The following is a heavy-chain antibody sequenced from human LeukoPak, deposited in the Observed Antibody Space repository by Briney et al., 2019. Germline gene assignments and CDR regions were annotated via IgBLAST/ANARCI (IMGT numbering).Heavy chain of an antibody. V-gene: IGHV4-61*01. CDR3: ARVYYDYVWGSYRYTAGHAFDI. J-gene: IGHJ3*02. CDR2: IYYSGST. CDR1: GYSISSGYY. D-gene: IGHD3-16*02. Sequence: SETLSLTCTVSGYSISSGYYWSWIRQPPGKGLEWIGYIYYSGSTNYNPSLKSRVTISVDTSKNQFSLKLSSVTAADTAVYYCARVYYDYVWGSYRYTAGHAFDIWGQGTMVTVSS.